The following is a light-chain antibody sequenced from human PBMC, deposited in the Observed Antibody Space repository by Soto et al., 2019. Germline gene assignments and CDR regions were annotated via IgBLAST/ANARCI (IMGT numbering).Light chain of an antibody. J-gene: IGKJ5*01. CDR1: QGVTTN. Sequence: PGERVTLSCRAGQGVTTNFAWYQQKSGQSPRLLIYDVSIRATGVPARFSGSGSGTDFTLTISSLEPADFGVYYCQQRHNWPITFGQGTRLEIK. CDR3: QQRHNWPIT. V-gene: IGKV3-11*01. CDR2: DVS.